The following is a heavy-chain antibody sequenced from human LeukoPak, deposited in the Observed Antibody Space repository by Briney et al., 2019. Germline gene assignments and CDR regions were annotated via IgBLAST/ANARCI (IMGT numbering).Heavy chain of an antibody. CDR3: ARDPESYYYMDV. CDR1: GSPFSTYA. CDR2: ISYDGSKK. J-gene: IGHJ6*03. V-gene: IGHV3-30-3*01. Sequence: PGRSLRLSCAASGSPFSTYAMHWVRQAPGKGLEWVAVISYDGSKKYYADSVKGRFTISRDNSKNTLYLQMNSLRAGDAAVYYCARDPESYYYMDVWGEGTTVTVSS. D-gene: IGHD1-14*01.